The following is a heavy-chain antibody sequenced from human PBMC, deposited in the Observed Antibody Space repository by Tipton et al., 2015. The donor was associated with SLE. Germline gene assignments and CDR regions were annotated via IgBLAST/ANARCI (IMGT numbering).Heavy chain of an antibody. CDR1: GFTFEDYA. D-gene: IGHD3-3*01. Sequence: SLRLSCAASGFTFEDYAMHWVRQVPGKGLEWVSGISWNSGGIEYADFVKGRFTISRDNTRKSLYLQMNSLRTEDTAFYYCAKGHDSPVAHNWFDPWGQGTLVTVSS. J-gene: IGHJ5*02. CDR2: ISWNSGGI. CDR3: AKGHDSPVAHNWFDP. V-gene: IGHV3-9*01.